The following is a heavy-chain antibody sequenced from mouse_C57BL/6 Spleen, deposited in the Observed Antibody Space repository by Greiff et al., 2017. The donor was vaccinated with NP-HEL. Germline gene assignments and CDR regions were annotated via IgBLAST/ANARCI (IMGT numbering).Heavy chain of an antibody. CDR3: ARYYSEGAMDY. Sequence: VQLQQPGAELVMPGASVKLSCKASGYTFTSYWMHWVKQRPGQGLEWIGEIDPSDSYTNYNQKFKGKSTLTVDKSSSTAYMQLSSLTSEDSAVYYCARYYSEGAMDYWGQGTSVTVSS. CDR2: IDPSDSYT. D-gene: IGHD2-12*01. V-gene: IGHV1-69*01. J-gene: IGHJ4*01. CDR1: GYTFTSYW.